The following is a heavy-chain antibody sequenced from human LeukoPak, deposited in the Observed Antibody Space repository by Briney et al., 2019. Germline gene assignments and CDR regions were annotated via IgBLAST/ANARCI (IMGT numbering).Heavy chain of an antibody. CDR1: GGTFSSYA. J-gene: IGHJ4*02. CDR3: VRDYDISGPQKNFFDY. V-gene: IGHV1-69*06. D-gene: IGHD3-22*01. CDR2: IIPMFGAV. Sequence: SVKVSCKASGGTFSSYAITWVRQAPGQGLQWMGGIIPMFGAVNYAQKFQGRVTITADKSTGTAYMELSSLRSEDTAVYYCVRDYDISGPQKNFFDYWGQGTLVTVSS.